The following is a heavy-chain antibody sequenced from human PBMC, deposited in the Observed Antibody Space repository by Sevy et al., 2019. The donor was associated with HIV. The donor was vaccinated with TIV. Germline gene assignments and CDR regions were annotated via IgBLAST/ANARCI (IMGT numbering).Heavy chain of an antibody. V-gene: IGHV4-59*01. CDR2: ISYSGST. CDR1: GGSISTYY. J-gene: IGHJ4*02. CDR3: XXXXXXXXXXDYFDY. Sequence: SETLSLTCTVSGGSISTYYWSWIRQPPGKRLEYIGSISYSGSTYYNPSLTSRVTISIDPSKNQFSLKLSSVTAADTXXXXXXXXXXXXXXXDYFDYWGQGTLVTVSS.